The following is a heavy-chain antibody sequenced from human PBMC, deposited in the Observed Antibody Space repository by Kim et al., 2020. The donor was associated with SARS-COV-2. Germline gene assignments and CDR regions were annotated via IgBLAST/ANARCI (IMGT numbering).Heavy chain of an antibody. D-gene: IGHD2-15*01. Sequence: GGSLRLSCAASGFTFSSYWMHWVRQAPGKGLVWVSRTNSDGSSTSYADSVKGRFTISRDNAKNTLYLQMNSLRAEDTAVYYCASGGSCGGGSCYPPRRLDFWGQGTLVTVSS. CDR1: GFTFSSYW. CDR2: TNSDGSST. V-gene: IGHV3-74*01. CDR3: ASGGSCGGGSCYPPRRLDF. J-gene: IGHJ4*02.